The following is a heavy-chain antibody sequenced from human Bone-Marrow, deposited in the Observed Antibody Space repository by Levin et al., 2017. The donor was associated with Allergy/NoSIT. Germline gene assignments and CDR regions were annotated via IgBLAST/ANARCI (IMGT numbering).Heavy chain of an antibody. CDR3: AGDYDFHYYYDYGMDV. CDR2: ISSSSSTI. CDR1: GFTFSSYS. J-gene: IGHJ6*02. Sequence: GGSLRLSCAASGFTFSSYSMNWVRQAPGKGLEWVSYISSSSSTIYYADSVKGRFTISRDNAKNSLYLQMNSLRDEDTAVYYCAGDYDFHYYYDYGMDVWGQGTTVTVSS. D-gene: IGHD3-3*01. V-gene: IGHV3-48*02.